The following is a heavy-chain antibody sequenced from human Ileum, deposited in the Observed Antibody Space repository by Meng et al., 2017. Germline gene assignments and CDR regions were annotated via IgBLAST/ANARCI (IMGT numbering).Heavy chain of an antibody. D-gene: IGHD3-22*01. CDR2: IYYNGNT. Sequence: QRQLQESGSGLVKPSETLSLTCTVSGGSISNTNYYWDWIRQPPGKGLEWVGSIYYNGNTYYNPSLKSRVTISIDTSKNQFSLKLSSVTAADTAVYYCARYNYYDSSGHSNFDYWGQGTLVTVSS. CDR1: GGSISNTNYY. V-gene: IGHV4-39*01. CDR3: ARYNYYDSSGHSNFDY. J-gene: IGHJ4*02.